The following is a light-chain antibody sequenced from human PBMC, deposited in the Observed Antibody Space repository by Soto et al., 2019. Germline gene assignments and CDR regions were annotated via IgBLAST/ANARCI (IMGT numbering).Light chain of an antibody. Sequence: EIVMTQSPATLSVSPGERATLSCRVSQSVSSNLAWYQQKPGQAPRLLIYGASTRATGIPARFSGSGSGTEFTLTISSLQSEDFAVYYCQQYNNWPLGYTFGQGTKLEIK. CDR3: QQYNNWPLGYT. J-gene: IGKJ2*01. V-gene: IGKV3-15*01. CDR2: GAS. CDR1: QSVSSN.